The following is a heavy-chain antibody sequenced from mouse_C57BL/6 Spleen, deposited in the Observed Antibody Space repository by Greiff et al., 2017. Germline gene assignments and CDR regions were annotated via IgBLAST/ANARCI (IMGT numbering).Heavy chain of an antibody. Sequence: QVQLQQPGAELVMPGASVKLSCTASGYTFTSYWMYWVQQRPGQGLEWIGNIDPSDSYTNYKQNVKGKFTLTGDKSASTAYMQLSSLTSEDSAVYYCAKGTAVDYFGDWGQGATLTVAT. CDR1: GYTFTSYW. CDR2: IDPSDSYT. D-gene: IGHD1-1*01. J-gene: IGHJ2*01. V-gene: IGHV1-69*01. CDR3: AKGTAVDYFGD.